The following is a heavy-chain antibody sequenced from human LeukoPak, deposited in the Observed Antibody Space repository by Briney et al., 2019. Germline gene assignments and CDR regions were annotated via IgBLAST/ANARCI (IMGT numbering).Heavy chain of an antibody. CDR2: ISGSGGST. D-gene: IGHD3-10*01. J-gene: IGHJ4*02. V-gene: IGHV3-23*01. CDR1: EFTFSTFT. CDR3: AKDLPEYYYGSGSYYNGDYFDY. Sequence: GGSLRLSCAASEFTFSTFTMSWVRQAPGKGLEWVSAISGSGGSTYYADSVKGRFTISRDNSKNTLYLQMNSLRAEDTAVYYCAKDLPEYYYGSGSYYNGDYFDYWGQGTLVTVS.